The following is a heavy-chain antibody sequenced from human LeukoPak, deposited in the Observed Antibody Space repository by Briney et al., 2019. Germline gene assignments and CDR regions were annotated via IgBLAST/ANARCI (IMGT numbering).Heavy chain of an antibody. V-gene: IGHV3-30*02. J-gene: IGHJ6*02. D-gene: IGHD4-17*01. CDR1: GFTFSSYG. Sequence: GGSLRLSCAASGFTFSSYGIHWVRQAPGKGLEWVAFIRYDGSNKYYADSVKGRFTISRDNSNNTLFLQINSLRAEDTAVYYCARDLVGDYELYYGMDVWGQGTTVTVSS. CDR2: IRYDGSNK. CDR3: ARDLVGDYELYYGMDV.